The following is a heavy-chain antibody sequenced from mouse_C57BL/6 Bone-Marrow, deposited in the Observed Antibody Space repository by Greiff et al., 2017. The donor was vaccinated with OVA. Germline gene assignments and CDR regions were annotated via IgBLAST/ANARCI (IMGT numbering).Heavy chain of an antibody. D-gene: IGHD4-1*01. CDR1: GFTFSSYA. CDR3: AREDWGDY. J-gene: IGHJ2*01. CDR2: ISDGGSYT. V-gene: IGHV5-4*01. Sequence: EVKVVESGGGLVKPGGSLKLSCAASGFTFSSYAMSWVRQTPEKRLEWVATISDGGSYTYYPDNVKGRFTISRDNAKNNLYLQMSHLKSEDTAMYYCAREDWGDYWGQGTTLTVSS.